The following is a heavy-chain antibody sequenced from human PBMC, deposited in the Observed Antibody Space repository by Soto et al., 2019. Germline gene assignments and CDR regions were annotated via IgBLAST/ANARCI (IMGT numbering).Heavy chain of an antibody. J-gene: IGHJ4*02. Sequence: PGGSLRLSCAASGLTFSSYAMSWVRQAPGKGLEWVSAISGSGGSTYYADSVKGRFTISRDNSKNTLYLQMNSLRAEDTAVYYCAKDAHSGGTITTLVYWGQGTLVTVSS. CDR1: GLTFSSYA. CDR2: ISGSGGST. CDR3: AKDAHSGGTITTLVY. V-gene: IGHV3-23*01. D-gene: IGHD1-26*01.